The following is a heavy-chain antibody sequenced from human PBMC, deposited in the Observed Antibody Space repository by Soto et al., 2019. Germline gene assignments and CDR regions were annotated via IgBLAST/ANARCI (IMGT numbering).Heavy chain of an antibody. J-gene: IGHJ4*02. CDR2: ISGSGGST. V-gene: IGHV3-23*01. CDR1: GFTFSSYA. Sequence: EVQLLESGGGLVQPGGSLRLSCAASGFTFSSYAMSWVRQAPGKGLEWVSAISGSGGSTYYADSVKGRFTISRDNSKNTLYLQMNRLRAEDTAVYYCATPNGRVATIPFVFDYWGQGTLVTVSS. CDR3: ATPNGRVATIPFVFDY. D-gene: IGHD5-12*01.